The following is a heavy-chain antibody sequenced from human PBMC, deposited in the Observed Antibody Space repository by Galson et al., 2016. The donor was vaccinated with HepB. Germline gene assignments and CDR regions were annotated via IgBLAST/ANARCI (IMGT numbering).Heavy chain of an antibody. D-gene: IGHD3-9*01. CDR3: AKNDILTGYSAFDY. CDR1: GFTFSSYA. Sequence: SLRLSCAASGFTFSSYAMHWVRQAPGKGLEWVAVISYDGSHTYYAASVKGRSTISRDNSKNTLSLQMNSLRAEDTAVYYCAKNDILTGYSAFDYWGQGTLVTVSS. CDR2: ISYDGSHT. V-gene: IGHV3-30*18. J-gene: IGHJ4*02.